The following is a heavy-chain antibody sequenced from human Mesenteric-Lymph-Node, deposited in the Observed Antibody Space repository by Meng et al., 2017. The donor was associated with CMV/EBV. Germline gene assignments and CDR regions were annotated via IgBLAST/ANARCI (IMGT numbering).Heavy chain of an antibody. CDR1: GFTFSSYA. J-gene: IGHJ4*02. V-gene: IGHV3-23*03. CDR2: IYSGGSST. D-gene: IGHD3-22*01. Sequence: GESLKISCAASGFTFSSYAMSWVRQAPGKGLEWVSVIYSGGSSTYYADSVKGRFTISRDNSKNTLYLQMNSLRAEDTAVYYCAKGRSSGSWGQGTLVTVSS. CDR3: AKGRSSGS.